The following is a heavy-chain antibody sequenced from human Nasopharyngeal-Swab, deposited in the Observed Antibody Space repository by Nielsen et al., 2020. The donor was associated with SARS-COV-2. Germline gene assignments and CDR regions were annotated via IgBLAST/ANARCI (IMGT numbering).Heavy chain of an antibody. D-gene: IGHD4-17*01. V-gene: IGHV5-51*01. Sequence: KVSCKGSGYKFTNYWIAWVRQMPGKGLEWMGIINSGDSDTRYSPSFQGQVTISVDRSISTAYLQWSSLKASDTAMYYCARNYGDYHYFDYWGQGTLVTVSS. CDR1: GYKFTNYW. CDR2: INSGDSDT. CDR3: ARNYGDYHYFDY. J-gene: IGHJ4*02.